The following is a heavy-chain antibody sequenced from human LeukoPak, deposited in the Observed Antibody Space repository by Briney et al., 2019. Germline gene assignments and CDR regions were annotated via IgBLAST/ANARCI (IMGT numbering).Heavy chain of an antibody. D-gene: IGHD6-19*01. CDR3: ARDFAVAGLFFDY. CDR1: GFTFSSYE. V-gene: IGHV3-48*03. CDR2: ISSGSTI. J-gene: IGHJ4*02. Sequence: GGSLRLSCAASGFTFSSYEMNWVRQAPGEGLEWVSYISSGSTIYYADSVKGRFTISRDNAKNSLYLQMNSLRAEDTAVYYCARDFAVAGLFFDYWGQGTLVTVSS.